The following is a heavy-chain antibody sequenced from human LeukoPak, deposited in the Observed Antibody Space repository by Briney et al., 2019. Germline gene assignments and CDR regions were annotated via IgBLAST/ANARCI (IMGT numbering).Heavy chain of an antibody. CDR1: GYTLTELS. Sequence: ASVKVSCKVSGYTLTELSMHWVQQAPGKGLEWMGGFEPEDGETIYAQKFQGRVTMTEDTSTDTAYLELSSLRSEDTAVYYCATGNYYFDYWGQGTLVTVSS. V-gene: IGHV1-24*01. J-gene: IGHJ4*02. CDR2: FEPEDGET. D-gene: IGHD1-7*01. CDR3: ATGNYYFDY.